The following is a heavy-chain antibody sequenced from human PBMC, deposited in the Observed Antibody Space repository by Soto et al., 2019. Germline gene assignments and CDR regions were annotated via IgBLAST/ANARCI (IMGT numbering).Heavy chain of an antibody. V-gene: IGHV3-30*02. D-gene: IGHD3-22*01. CDR3: AKYYYDSSGYFGPFDY. Sequence: GGSLRLSCAASGFTFSSYGMHWVRQAPGKGLEWVAVIWYDGSNKYYADSVKGRFTISRDNSKNTLYLQMNSLRAEDTAVYYCAKYYYDSSGYFGPFDYWGQGTLVTVSS. CDR1: GFTFSSYG. CDR2: IWYDGSNK. J-gene: IGHJ4*02.